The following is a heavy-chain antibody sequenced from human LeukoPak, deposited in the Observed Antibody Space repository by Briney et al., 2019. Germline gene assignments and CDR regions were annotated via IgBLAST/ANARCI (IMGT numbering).Heavy chain of an antibody. V-gene: IGHV4-59*08. D-gene: IGHD4-17*01. CDR3: ARRYGDYGPSWYFDL. J-gene: IGHJ2*01. CDR2: IYYSGST. Sequence: PSETLSLTCTVSGGSISSYYWSWLRQPPGKGLEWLGYIYYSGSTNYNPSLKSRVTISVDTSKNQFSLKLSSVTAADTAVYYCARRYGDYGPSWYFDLWRRGTLVTVSS. CDR1: GGSISSYY.